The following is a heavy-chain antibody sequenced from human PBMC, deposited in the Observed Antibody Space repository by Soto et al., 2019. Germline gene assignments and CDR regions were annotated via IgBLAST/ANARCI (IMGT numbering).Heavy chain of an antibody. D-gene: IGHD2-8*01. CDR2: IRSKAYGGTT. CDR3: TAGKLYPSLDFDY. V-gene: IGHV3-49*04. CDR1: GFTFNDYT. J-gene: IGHJ4*02. Sequence: LRLSCTASGFTFNDYTLSWVRQAPGKGLEWVGFIRSKAYGGTTEYAASVKGRFTISRDDSKSIAYLQMNSLKTEDTAVYYCTAGKLYPSLDFDYWGQGTLVT.